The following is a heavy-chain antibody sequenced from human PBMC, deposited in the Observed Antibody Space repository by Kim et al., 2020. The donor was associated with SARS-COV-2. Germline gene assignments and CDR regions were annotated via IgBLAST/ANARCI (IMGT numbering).Heavy chain of an antibody. CDR3: AKSYGGYDY. CDR2: IKQDGSEK. CDR1: GFTFSSYW. V-gene: IGHV3-7*01. Sequence: GGSLRLSCAASGFTFSSYWMSWVRQAPGKGLEWVANIKQDGSEKNYVDSVKGRFTISRDNAKNSLFLQMNSLRAEDTAVYYCAKSYGGYDYWGQGALVTVSS. J-gene: IGHJ4*02. D-gene: IGHD5-12*01.